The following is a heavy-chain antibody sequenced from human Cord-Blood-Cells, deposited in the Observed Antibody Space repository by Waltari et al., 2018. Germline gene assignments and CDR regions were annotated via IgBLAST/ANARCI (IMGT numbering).Heavy chain of an antibody. V-gene: IGHV3-23*01. Sequence: EVQLLESGEGLVQPGGSLRRSCAASGFTFSSYAMSWVRQAPGKGLGWVSAISGSGGSTYYADSVKGRFTISRDNSKNTLYLQMNSLRAEDTAVYYCAKDGTPAANWFDPWGQGTLVTVSS. CDR2: ISGSGGST. CDR3: AKDGTPAANWFDP. J-gene: IGHJ5*02. CDR1: GFTFSSYA. D-gene: IGHD6-13*01.